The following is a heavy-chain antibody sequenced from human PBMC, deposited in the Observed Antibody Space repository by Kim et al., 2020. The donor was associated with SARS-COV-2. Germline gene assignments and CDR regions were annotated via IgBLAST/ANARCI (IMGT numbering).Heavy chain of an antibody. CDR3: AKGGLVMVYAMDFIRLPGFDY. D-gene: IGHD2-8*01. CDR1: GFTFSSYA. V-gene: IGHV3-23*01. J-gene: IGHJ4*02. Sequence: GGSLRLSCAASGFTFSSYAMSWVRQAPGKGLEWVSAISGSGGSTYYADSVKGRFTISRDNSKNTLYLQMNSLRAEDTAVYYCAKGGLVMVYAMDFIRLPGFDYWGQGTLVTVSS. CDR2: ISGSGGST.